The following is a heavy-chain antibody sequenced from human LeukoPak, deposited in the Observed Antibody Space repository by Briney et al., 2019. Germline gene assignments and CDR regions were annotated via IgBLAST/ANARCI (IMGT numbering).Heavy chain of an antibody. D-gene: IGHD6-13*01. J-gene: IGHJ4*02. Sequence: SETLSLTCTVSGGSISSSSYYWGWIRQPPGKGLEWIGSIYYSGSTYYNPSLKRRVTISVDTSKNQFSLKPSPVTAADTAVYYCARHGMVAAAGRGYFDYWGQGTLVTVSS. CDR2: IYYSGST. CDR1: GGSISSSSYY. CDR3: ARHGMVAAAGRGYFDY. V-gene: IGHV4-39*01.